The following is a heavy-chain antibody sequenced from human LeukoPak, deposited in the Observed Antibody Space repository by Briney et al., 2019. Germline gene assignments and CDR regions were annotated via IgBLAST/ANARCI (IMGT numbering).Heavy chain of an antibody. Sequence: GASVKVSCKASGYTFTSYGISWVRQAPGQGLEWMGWISAYNGNTNYAQKLQGRVTMTTDTSTSTAYMELRSLRSDDTAVYYCAKEKRITFSGIIIIHDFFDYWGRGTLVTVSS. D-gene: IGHD3-3*01. CDR1: GYTFTSYG. J-gene: IGHJ4*02. CDR2: ISAYNGNT. V-gene: IGHV1-18*01. CDR3: AKEKRITFSGIIIIHDFFDY.